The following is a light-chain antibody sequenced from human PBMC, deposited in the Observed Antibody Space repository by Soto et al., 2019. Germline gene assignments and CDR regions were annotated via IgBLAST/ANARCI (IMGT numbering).Light chain of an antibody. J-gene: IGLJ2*01. V-gene: IGLV2-11*01. CDR3: CSYAGSYSVV. CDR1: SSDVGGYNY. CDR2: DVS. Sequence: QSALTQPRSVSGSPGQAVTISCTGTSSDVGGYNYVSWYQQHPGKAPKLMIYDVSKQPSGVPDRFSGSKSGNTASLTISGLQAEDEAEYYCCSYAGSYSVVFGGGTKLTVL.